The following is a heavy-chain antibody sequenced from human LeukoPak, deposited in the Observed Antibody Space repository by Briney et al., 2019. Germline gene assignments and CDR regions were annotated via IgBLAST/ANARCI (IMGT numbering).Heavy chain of an antibody. CDR2: INHSGST. D-gene: IGHD3-10*01. J-gene: IGHJ6*03. CDR1: RFTFSSYG. Sequence: GSLRLSCAASRFTFSSYGMSWVRQAPGKGLEWIGEINHSGSTNYNPSLKSRVTISVDTSKNQFSLKLSSVTAADTAVYYCARAVGSGSFQTYYYYMDVWGKGTTVTISS. V-gene: IGHV4-34*01. CDR3: ARAVGSGSFQTYYYYMDV.